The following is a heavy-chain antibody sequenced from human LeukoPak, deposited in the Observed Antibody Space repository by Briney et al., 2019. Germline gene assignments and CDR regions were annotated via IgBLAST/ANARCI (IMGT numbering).Heavy chain of an antibody. Sequence: AGGSLRLSCAASGFTFETYNMNWVRQAPGKGLEWLSFISPSTKMIFYADSVKGRFIISRDNAKNSLYLQMNSLRAEDTAVYYCARDHDGSGNYSPYDAFDMWGQGTMVTVSS. CDR1: GFTFETYN. J-gene: IGHJ3*02. D-gene: IGHD3-10*01. V-gene: IGHV3-48*01. CDR2: ISPSTKMI. CDR3: ARDHDGSGNYSPYDAFDM.